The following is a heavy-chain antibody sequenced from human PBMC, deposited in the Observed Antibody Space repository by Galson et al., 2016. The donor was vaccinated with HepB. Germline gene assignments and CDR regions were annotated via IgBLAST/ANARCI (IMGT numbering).Heavy chain of an antibody. Sequence: QSGAEVKKPGESLKISCKASGYIFSSYWIGWVRQMPGKGLEWMGIIDPGDSETRYRPSFQGQVTISADRSLKTAYLQGSSLKASDTAMYYCARAATYSGAVVGWDWGQGTLVTVSS. CDR1: GYIFSSYW. D-gene: IGHD1-26*01. CDR2: IDPGDSET. J-gene: IGHJ4*02. CDR3: ARAATYSGAVVGWD. V-gene: IGHV5-51*01.